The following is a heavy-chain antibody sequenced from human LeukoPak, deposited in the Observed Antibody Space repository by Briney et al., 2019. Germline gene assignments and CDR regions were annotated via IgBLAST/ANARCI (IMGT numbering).Heavy chain of an antibody. CDR2: IYSGGST. D-gene: IGHD5-12*01. CDR3: ARGSIVAPPNPFDY. Sequence: GGSLRVSCAASGFTVSSNYMSWVRQAQGKGLEWVSVIYSGGSTYYADSVEGRFTISRDNSKNTLYLQMNSLRAEETAVYYCARGSIVAPPNPFDYWGQGTLVTVSS. CDR1: GFTVSSNY. J-gene: IGHJ4*02. V-gene: IGHV3-66*02.